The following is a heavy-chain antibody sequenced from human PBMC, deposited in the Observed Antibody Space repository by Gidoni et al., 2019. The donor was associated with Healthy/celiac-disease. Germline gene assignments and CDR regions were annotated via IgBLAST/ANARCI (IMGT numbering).Heavy chain of an antibody. CDR2: ISSSSSYI. V-gene: IGHV3-21*01. CDR3: ARGGGFGELLGWFDP. J-gene: IGHJ5*02. Sequence: EVQLVESGGGLVKPGGSLRLSCAASGFPFNYYSMNWVRQAPGKGPEWVSSISSSSSYIYYADSMKGRFTISRDNAKNSLYLQMNSLRAEDTAVYYCARGGGFGELLGWFDPWGQGTLVTVSS. CDR1: GFPFNYYS. D-gene: IGHD3-10*01.